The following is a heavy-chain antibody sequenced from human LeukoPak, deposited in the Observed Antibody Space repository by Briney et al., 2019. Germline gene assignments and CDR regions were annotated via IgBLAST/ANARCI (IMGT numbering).Heavy chain of an antibody. CDR3: ARDRANWYFDL. V-gene: IGHV4-59*01. Sequence: SETLSLTCTVSGGSLSNYFWSWIRQPPGKGLEWIGYIYYSGSTNYNPSLKSRVTISVDTSKNQFSLKLSSVTAADTAVYYCARDRANWYFDLWGRGTLVTVSS. CDR1: GGSLSNYF. J-gene: IGHJ2*01. CDR2: IYYSGST.